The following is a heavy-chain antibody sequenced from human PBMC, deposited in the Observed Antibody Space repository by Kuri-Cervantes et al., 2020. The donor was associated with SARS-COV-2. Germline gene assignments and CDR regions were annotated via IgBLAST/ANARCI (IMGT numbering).Heavy chain of an antibody. J-gene: IGHJ3*02. CDR1: GFTFSSYA. CDR3: AKDLVGYCSSTSCYTDDAFDI. V-gene: IGHV3-23*01. CDR2: ISGSGGST. Sequence: GESLKISCAASGFTFSSYAMGWVRQAPGKGLEWVSAISGSGGSTYYADSVKGRFTISRDNSKNTLYLQMNSLRAEDTAVYYCAKDLVGYCSSTSCYTDDAFDIWGQGTMVTVSS. D-gene: IGHD2-2*02.